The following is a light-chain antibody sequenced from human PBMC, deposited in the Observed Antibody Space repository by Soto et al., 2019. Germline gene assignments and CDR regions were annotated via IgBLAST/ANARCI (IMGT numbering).Light chain of an antibody. CDR1: QSVSSY. CDR2: DAS. CDR3: HQRTNWPPST. J-gene: IGKJ4*01. V-gene: IGKV3-11*01. Sequence: EIVLPQSPATLSLSPGERATLSCRASQSVSSYLAWYQQKPGQAPRLLIYDASNRATGVPARFSGSGSGTDFTLTISSLEPEDFAVYYCHQRTNWPPSTFGGGTKVDIK.